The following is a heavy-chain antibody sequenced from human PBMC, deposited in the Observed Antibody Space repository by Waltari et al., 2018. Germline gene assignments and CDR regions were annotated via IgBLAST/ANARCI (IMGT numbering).Heavy chain of an antibody. CDR3: AHRDHIVVVPAAKNDAFDI. D-gene: IGHD2-2*01. CDR1: GFSLSTSGVV. CDR2: MYWNDDK. J-gene: IGHJ3*02. V-gene: IGHV2-5*01. Sequence: QITLKESGPTLVKPTQTLTLTCTFSGFSLSTSGVVVGWIRQPPGNALQWLALMYWNDDKRYSPSLKSRITITKDTSKNQVVLTMTNMDPVDTATYYCAHRDHIVVVPAAKNDAFDIWGQGTMVTVSS.